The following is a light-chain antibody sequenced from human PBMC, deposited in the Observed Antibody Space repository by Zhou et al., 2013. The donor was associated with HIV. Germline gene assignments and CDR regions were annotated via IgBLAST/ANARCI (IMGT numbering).Light chain of an antibody. V-gene: IGKV3-20*01. CDR2: GAS. CDR3: QQYGSSPAT. Sequence: DIVMTQSPATLSVSPGERVTLSCRASQSISNKLAWYQQKPGQAPRLLIYGASSRATGIPGRFSGSGSGTDFTLTISRLEPEDFAVYYCQQYGSSPATFGQGTEVEIK. CDR1: QSISNK. J-gene: IGKJ1*01.